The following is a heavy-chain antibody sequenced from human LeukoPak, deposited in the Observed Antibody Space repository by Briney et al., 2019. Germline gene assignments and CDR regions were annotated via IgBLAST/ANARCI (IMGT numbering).Heavy chain of an antibody. Sequence: PSETLSLTCTVSGGSISSYYWSWIRQPPGKGLEWIGYIYTSGSTNYNPSLKSRVTISVDTSKNQFSLKLSSVTAADTAVYYCARTHYDYYYYYYMDVWGKGTSVTVSS. J-gene: IGHJ6*03. D-gene: IGHD4-17*01. CDR3: ARTHYDYYYYYYMDV. CDR1: GGSISSYY. V-gene: IGHV4-4*09. CDR2: IYTSGST.